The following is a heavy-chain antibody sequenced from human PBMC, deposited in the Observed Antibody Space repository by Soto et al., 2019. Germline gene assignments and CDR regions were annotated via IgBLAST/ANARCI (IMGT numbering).Heavy chain of an antibody. CDR1: GYTFTSYG. J-gene: IGHJ4*02. D-gene: IGHD3-10*01. Sequence: SVKVSCKASGYTFTSYGISWVRQAHEQGLEWMGWISAYNGNTNYAQKLQGRVTMTTDTSTSTAYMELRSLRSDDTAVYYCAKDGYYYGSTRYFDYWGQGTLVTVS. CDR3: AKDGYYYGSTRYFDY. V-gene: IGHV1-18*01. CDR2: ISAYNGNT.